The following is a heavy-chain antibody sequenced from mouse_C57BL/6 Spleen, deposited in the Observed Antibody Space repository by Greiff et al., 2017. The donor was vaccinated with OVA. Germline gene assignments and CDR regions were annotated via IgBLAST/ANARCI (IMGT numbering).Heavy chain of an antibody. CDR1: GFTFTDYY. CDR2: IRNKANGYTT. J-gene: IGHJ3*01. V-gene: IGHV7-3*01. D-gene: IGHD2-4*01. CDR3: ASLGLRREFAY. Sequence: EVNVVESGGGLVQPGGSLSLSCAASGFTFTDYYMSWVRQPPGKALEWLGFIRNKANGYTTEYSASVKGRFTISRDNSQSILYLQMKALRAEDSATYYCASLGLRREFAYWGQGTLVTVSA.